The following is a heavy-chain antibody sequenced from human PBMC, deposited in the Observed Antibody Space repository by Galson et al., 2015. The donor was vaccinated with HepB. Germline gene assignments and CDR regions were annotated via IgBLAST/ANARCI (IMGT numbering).Heavy chain of an antibody. CDR2: ISYDGSNK. V-gene: IGHV3-30*04. Sequence: SLRLSCAASGFTFSSYAMHWVRQAPGKGLEWVAVISYDGSNKYYADSVKGRFTISRDNSKNTLYLQMNSLRAEDTAVYYCARGAGDSSSWYPAFDYWGQGTLVTVSS. J-gene: IGHJ4*02. CDR3: ARGAGDSSSWYPAFDY. CDR1: GFTFSSYA. D-gene: IGHD6-13*01.